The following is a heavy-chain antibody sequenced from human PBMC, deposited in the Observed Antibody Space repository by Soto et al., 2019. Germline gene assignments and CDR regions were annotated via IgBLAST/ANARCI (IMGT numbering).Heavy chain of an antibody. J-gene: IGHJ6*02. D-gene: IGHD3-9*01. CDR1: GGSFSGYY. V-gene: IGHV4-34*01. CDR2: INHSGST. Sequence: SETLSLTCAVYGGSFSGYYWSWIRQPPGKGLEWIGEINHSGSTNYNPSLKSRVTISVDTSKNQFSLKLSSVTAADTAVYYCARGRHILTGYYRDLNYGMDVWGQGTTVTVSS. CDR3: ARGRHILTGYYRDLNYGMDV.